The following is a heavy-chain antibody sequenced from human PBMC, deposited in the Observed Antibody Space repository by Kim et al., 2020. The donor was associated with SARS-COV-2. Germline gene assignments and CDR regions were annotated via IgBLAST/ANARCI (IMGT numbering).Heavy chain of an antibody. V-gene: IGHV4-30-2*04. J-gene: IGHJ4*02. Sequence: YYAPSRKIRVTTSLDTSRNQFSLNLSSVTVADTAVYYCARVHTSSWEIDYWGQGTLVTVSS. D-gene: IGHD6-13*01. CDR3: ARVHTSSWEIDY.